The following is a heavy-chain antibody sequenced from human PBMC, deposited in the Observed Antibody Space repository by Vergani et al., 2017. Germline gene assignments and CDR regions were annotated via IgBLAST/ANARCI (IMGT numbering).Heavy chain of an antibody. V-gene: IGHV3-23*01. J-gene: IGHJ4*02. Sequence: EVQLLESGGSLKQPGGSVRLSCAASGFTFSTYAMHWVRQAPGKGLEWVSALTGGGGSTYYADSFKDRFIIARDNSRDTLYLQMNSLRPEDTATYYCVKDAGSYENFFVSWGQRTLVTVSS. CDR2: LTGGGGST. D-gene: IGHD1-26*01. CDR1: GFTFSTYA. CDR3: VKDAGSYENFFVS.